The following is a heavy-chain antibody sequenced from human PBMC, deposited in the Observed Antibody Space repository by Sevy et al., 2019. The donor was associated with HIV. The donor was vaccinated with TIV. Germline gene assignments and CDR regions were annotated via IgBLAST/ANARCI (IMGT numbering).Heavy chain of an antibody. J-gene: IGHJ4*02. D-gene: IGHD6-13*01. CDR3: ARSMSWYASFDY. CDR1: GRTFSSYA. CDR2: IIPMFATA. Sequence: ASVKVSCKASGRTFSSYAFSWVRQAPGQGLEWMEGIIPMFATANYVQKFQGRVTITADESTSTAYMELSSLRSEDTAIYYCARSMSWYASFDYWGQGTLVTVSS. V-gene: IGHV1-69*13.